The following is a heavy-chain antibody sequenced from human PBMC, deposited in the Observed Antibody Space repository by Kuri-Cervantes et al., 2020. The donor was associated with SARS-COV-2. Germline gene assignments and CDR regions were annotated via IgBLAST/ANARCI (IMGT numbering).Heavy chain of an antibody. V-gene: IGHV4-4*07. D-gene: IGHD4-17*01. CDR2: IYTSGST. CDR3: AREPQYGDYFDY. CDR1: GGSISSYY. J-gene: IGHJ4*02. Sequence: ESLKISCTVSGGSISSYYWSWIRQPAGKGLEWIGRIYTSGSTNYNPSLKSRVTMSVDTSKNQFSLKLSSVTAADTAVYYCAREPQYGDYFDYWGRGTLVTVSS.